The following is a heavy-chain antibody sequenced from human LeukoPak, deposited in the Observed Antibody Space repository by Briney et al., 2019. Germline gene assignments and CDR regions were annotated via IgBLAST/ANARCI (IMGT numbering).Heavy chain of an antibody. CDR2: IFIGGNT. V-gene: IGHV3-53*01. CDR3: AKDGMEGYCSSSTCYTPFDP. Sequence: VGSLRLSCAASGITVSSNYMSWVRQAPGKGLEWISLIFIGGNTYYADSVKGRFTISRDNSKNTLYMQMNSLRAEDTAVYHCAKDGMEGYCSSSTCYTPFDPWGRGTLVTVSS. J-gene: IGHJ5*02. D-gene: IGHD2-2*02. CDR1: GITVSSNY.